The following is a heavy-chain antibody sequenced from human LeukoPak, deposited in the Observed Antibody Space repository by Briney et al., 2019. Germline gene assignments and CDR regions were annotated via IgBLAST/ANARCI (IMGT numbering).Heavy chain of an antibody. V-gene: IGHV3-30-3*01. CDR3: ARDGYSGSPLGNDGAFDI. J-gene: IGHJ3*02. D-gene: IGHD1-26*01. Sequence: GGSLRLSCAASGFTFSSYAMHWVRQVPGKGLEWVAVISYDGSNKYYADSVKGRFTISRDNSKNTLYLQMNSLRAEDTAVYYCARDGYSGSPLGNDGAFDIWGQGTMVTVSS. CDR2: ISYDGSNK. CDR1: GFTFSSYA.